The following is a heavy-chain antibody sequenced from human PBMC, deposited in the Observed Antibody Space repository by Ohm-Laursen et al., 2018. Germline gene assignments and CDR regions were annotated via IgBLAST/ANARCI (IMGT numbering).Heavy chain of an antibody. Sequence: PSQTLSLTCTVSGGSISSYYWSWIRQPPGKGLEWIGYIYYSGSTNYNPSLKSRVTISVDTSKNQFSLKLSSVTAADTAVYYCAGTDASSSWYYYGMDVWGQGTTVTVSS. CDR1: GGSISSYY. J-gene: IGHJ6*02. D-gene: IGHD6-13*01. CDR3: AGTDASSSWYYYGMDV. V-gene: IGHV4-59*01. CDR2: IYYSGST.